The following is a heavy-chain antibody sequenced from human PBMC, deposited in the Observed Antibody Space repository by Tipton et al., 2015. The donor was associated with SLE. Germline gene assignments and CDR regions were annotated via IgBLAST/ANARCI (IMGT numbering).Heavy chain of an antibody. CDR2: IYTSGST. CDR1: GGSISSGSYY. J-gene: IGHJ4*02. Sequence: TLSLTCNVSGGSISSGSYYWSWIRQPAGKGLEWIGHIYTSGSTNYNPPLKSRVTISVDTSKNQFSLKLSSVTAADTALYYCARGTNYDSSGYYSYWGQGTLVTVSS. V-gene: IGHV4-61*09. D-gene: IGHD3-22*01. CDR3: ARGTNYDSSGYYSY.